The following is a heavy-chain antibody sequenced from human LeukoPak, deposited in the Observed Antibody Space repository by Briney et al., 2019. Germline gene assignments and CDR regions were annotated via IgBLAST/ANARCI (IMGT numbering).Heavy chain of an antibody. CDR3: EKETPDRYYRLKKYFDF. V-gene: IGHV3-30*02. CDR2: IRFDGSKE. Sequence: PGGSLRLSREASVFTFQIIRMHCVRQAPGKGLEWVTFIRFDGSKENYADSVKGRFTVSRDNSRNTLYLHMKHLRPEDPAVYYCEKETPDRYYRLKKYFDFGRQGTLVTVSS. D-gene: IGHD5-24*01. CDR1: VFTFQIIR. J-gene: IGHJ4*02.